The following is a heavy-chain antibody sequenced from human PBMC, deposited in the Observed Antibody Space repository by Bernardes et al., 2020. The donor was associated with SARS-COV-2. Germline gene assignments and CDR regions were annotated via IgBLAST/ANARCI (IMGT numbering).Heavy chain of an antibody. CDR3: AKLSGWALDT. CDR1: GFTFSDYA. Sequence: GGSLRLSCVASGFTFSDYAMGWVRQAPGKGLQWVSVLSGSGGRTYLADSVKGRFTISRDTSKNTLYLQMSSLRAEDTAVYYCAKLSGWALDTWGQGSLVTVSS. V-gene: IGHV3-23*01. J-gene: IGHJ5*02. CDR2: LSGSGGRT. D-gene: IGHD6-19*01.